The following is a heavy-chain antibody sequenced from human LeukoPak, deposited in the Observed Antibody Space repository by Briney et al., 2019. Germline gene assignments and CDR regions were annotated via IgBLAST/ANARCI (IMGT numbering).Heavy chain of an antibody. V-gene: IGHV3-30*18. D-gene: IGHD6-19*01. Sequence: GGSLRLSCAASGFTFSSYGIHWVRQAPGKGLEWVAVISSDGTNKYYADSVKGRFTISRDNSKNTLYLQMSSLRTEDTAVYYCAKGGSSGWFDYFDYWGQGTLVTVSS. CDR1: GFTFSSYG. J-gene: IGHJ4*02. CDR2: ISSDGTNK. CDR3: AKGGSSGWFDYFDY.